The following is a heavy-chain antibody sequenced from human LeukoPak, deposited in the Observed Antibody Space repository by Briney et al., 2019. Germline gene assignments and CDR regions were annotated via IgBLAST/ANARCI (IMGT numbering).Heavy chain of an antibody. CDR2: ISGSGSGGST. CDR1: GFTFSSSA. Sequence: GGSLRLSCAASGFTFSSSAMSWVRQAPGKGLEWVSNISGSGSGGSTYYADSVRGRFTISRDNSKNTLYLQMNSLRAEDTAVYYCARAIAGPLFDIWGQGTMVTVSS. J-gene: IGHJ3*02. D-gene: IGHD6-13*01. V-gene: IGHV3-23*01. CDR3: ARAIAGPLFDI.